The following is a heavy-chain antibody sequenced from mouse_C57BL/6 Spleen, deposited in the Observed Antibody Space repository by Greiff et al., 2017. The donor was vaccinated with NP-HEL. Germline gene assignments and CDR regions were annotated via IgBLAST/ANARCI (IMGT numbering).Heavy chain of an antibody. D-gene: IGHD2-2*01. V-gene: IGHV1-64*01. CDR3: ARRDYGYGYWYFDV. J-gene: IGHJ1*03. Sequence: QVQLKESGAELVKPGASVKLSCKASGYTFTSYWMHWVKQRPGQGLEWIGMIHPNSGSTNYNEKFKSKAPLTVDKSSSTAYMQLSSLTSEDSAVYYCARRDYGYGYWYFDVWGTGTTVTVSS. CDR1: GYTFTSYW. CDR2: IHPNSGST.